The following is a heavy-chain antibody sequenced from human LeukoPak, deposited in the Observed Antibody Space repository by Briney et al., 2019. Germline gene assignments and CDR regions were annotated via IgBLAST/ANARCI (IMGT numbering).Heavy chain of an antibody. V-gene: IGHV3-48*01. CDR1: GFTFSAYH. D-gene: IGHD4-11*01. J-gene: IGHJ4*02. Sequence: GGSLRLSCASSGFTFSAYHMNWVRQAPGKGLEWISFISSDSGTLYYADSVKGRFTISRDNAKNSLYLQMNSLRAEDTAVYYCARGAPGLHYRSIDYWGQGTLVTASS. CDR2: ISSDSGTL. CDR3: ARGAPGLHYRSIDY.